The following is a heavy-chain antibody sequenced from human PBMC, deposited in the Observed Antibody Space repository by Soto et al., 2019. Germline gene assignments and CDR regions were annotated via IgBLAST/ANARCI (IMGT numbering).Heavy chain of an antibody. D-gene: IGHD6-19*01. V-gene: IGHV6-1*01. CDR1: GDSVSSSSAA. CDR2: TYYRSKWYN. Sequence: SQTLSLTCVISGDSVSSSSAAWNWIRQSPSRGLEWLGRTYYRSKWYNDYAVSVKSRITINPDTSKNQFSLQLNSVTPEDTAVYYCAKEQWLVGDYYYGMDVWGQGTTVTVSS. CDR3: AKEQWLVGDYYYGMDV. J-gene: IGHJ6*02.